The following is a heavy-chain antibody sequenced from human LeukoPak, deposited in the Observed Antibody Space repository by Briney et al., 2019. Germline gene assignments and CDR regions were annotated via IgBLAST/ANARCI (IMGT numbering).Heavy chain of an antibody. CDR2: IYYSGST. V-gene: IGHV4-31*03. D-gene: IGHD3-3*02. CDR1: GGSISSGGYY. CDR3: ARDLRSFGVVTYFDY. J-gene: IGHJ4*02. Sequence: SQTLSLTCTVSGGSISSGGYYWSWIRQHPGKGLEWIGYIYYSGSTYYNPSLKSRVTISVDTSKNQFSLKLSSVTAADTAVYYCARDLRSFGVVTYFDYWGQGTLVTVSS.